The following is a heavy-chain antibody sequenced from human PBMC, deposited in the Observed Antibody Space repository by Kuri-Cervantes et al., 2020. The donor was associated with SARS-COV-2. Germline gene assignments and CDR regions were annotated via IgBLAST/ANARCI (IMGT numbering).Heavy chain of an antibody. CDR3: TTVTSAELYYYYYGMDV. Sequence: GGSLRLSCAASGFTFSNAWMNWVRQAPGKGLEWVGRIKSKTDGGTTDYAAPVKGRFTISRDDSKNTLYLQMNSLKTEDTAVYYCTTVTSAELYYYYYGMDVWGQGTTVTFSS. CDR2: IKSKTDGGTT. CDR1: GFTFSNAW. V-gene: IGHV3-15*07. J-gene: IGHJ6*02. D-gene: IGHD1-1*01.